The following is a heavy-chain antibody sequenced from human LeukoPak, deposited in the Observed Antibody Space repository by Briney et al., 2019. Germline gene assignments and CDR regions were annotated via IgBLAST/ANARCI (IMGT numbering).Heavy chain of an antibody. CDR1: GFTFSNFG. J-gene: IGHJ4*02. CDR2: VWNDGSNQ. V-gene: IGHV3-33*06. D-gene: IGHD6-13*01. Sequence: GRSLRLSCAASGFTFSNFGMHWVRQAPGRGLEWVAVVWNDGSNQYYVDSVKGRFTISRDNSRNMLYLQMNSLRAEDTAVYYCVKEAVRAAGSYFDYWGQGTLVTVSS. CDR3: VKEAVRAAGSYFDY.